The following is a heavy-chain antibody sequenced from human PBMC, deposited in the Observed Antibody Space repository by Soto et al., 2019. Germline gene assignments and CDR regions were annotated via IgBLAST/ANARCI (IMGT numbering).Heavy chain of an antibody. Sequence: GGSLRLSCAASGFTFSSYAMSWVRQAPGKGLEWVSAISGSGGSTYYADSVKGRFTISRDNSKNTLYLQMNSLRAEDTAVYYCAKDWYNCSGTSCYDNYYYGMDVWGQGTTVTVSS. CDR2: ISGSGGST. CDR3: AKDWYNCSGTSCYDNYYYGMDV. D-gene: IGHD2-2*01. CDR1: GFTFSSYA. J-gene: IGHJ6*02. V-gene: IGHV3-23*01.